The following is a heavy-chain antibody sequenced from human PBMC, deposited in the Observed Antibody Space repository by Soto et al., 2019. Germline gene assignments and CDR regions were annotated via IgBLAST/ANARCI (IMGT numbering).Heavy chain of an antibody. D-gene: IGHD1-26*01. V-gene: IGHV3-15*07. CDR2: VKSKTDGGSS. CDR1: GFPFSNAW. Sequence: PGGSLSLSCAASGFPFSNAWINWVRQVPGKGLEWVGRVKSKTDGGSSDYAAPVKGRFAVSRDDSKNIVYLQMNSLKIEDTGVYYCTTDSRTTLPEIRFDYWGHGTQVTVSS. CDR3: TTDSRTTLPEIRFDY. J-gene: IGHJ4*01.